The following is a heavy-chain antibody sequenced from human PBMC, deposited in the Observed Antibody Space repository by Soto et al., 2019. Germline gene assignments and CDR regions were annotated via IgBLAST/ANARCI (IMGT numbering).Heavy chain of an antibody. CDR2: IGNAGDT. V-gene: IGHV3-13*01. D-gene: IGHD3-22*01. CDR1: GFTFSSYD. J-gene: IGHJ6*02. Sequence: GGSLRLSCAASGFTFSSYDMHWVRQPPGKGLEWVSTIGNAGDTYYPGSVKGRFTISRENAKNSLYLQMSSLRAGDTAVYSCVRQAKSYDGGGHQRQSYGMVVLGPGTTVTVSS. CDR3: VRQAKSYDGGGHQRQSYGMVV.